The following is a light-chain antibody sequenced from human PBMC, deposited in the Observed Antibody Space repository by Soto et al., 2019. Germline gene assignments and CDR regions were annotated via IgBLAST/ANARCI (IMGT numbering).Light chain of an antibody. Sequence: EIVLTQSPGTLSLSPGDRATLSCRASEGVSSMFLARYQQKPGQAPRLLIYAASTRATGIPDRFSGGGSGTDFTLTISRLEPEDFAVYYCQQYDRSPRTFGQGTKVEVK. CDR3: QQYDRSPRT. J-gene: IGKJ1*01. CDR1: EGVSSMF. V-gene: IGKV3-20*01. CDR2: AAS.